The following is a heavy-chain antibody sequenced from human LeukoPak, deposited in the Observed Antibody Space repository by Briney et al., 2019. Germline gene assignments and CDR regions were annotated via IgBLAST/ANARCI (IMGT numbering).Heavy chain of an antibody. V-gene: IGHV3-21*01. D-gene: IGHD6-19*01. CDR3: AGWGIESSGFDI. Sequence: GGSLRLSCAASGFTFSSYSMNWVRQAPGKGLEWVSSISSSSSYIYYADSVKGRFTISRDNAKNSLYLQMNSLRAEDTAAYYCAGWGIESSGFDIWGQGTMVTVSS. CDR1: GFTFSSYS. J-gene: IGHJ3*02. CDR2: ISSSSSYI.